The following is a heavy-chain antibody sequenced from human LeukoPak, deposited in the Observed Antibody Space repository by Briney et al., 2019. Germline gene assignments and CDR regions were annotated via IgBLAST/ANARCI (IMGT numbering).Heavy chain of an antibody. D-gene: IGHD6-13*01. J-gene: IGHJ6*03. CDR3: ARVRGPASGYSSSWYQDEDYYYYYMDV. CDR2: ISAYNGNT. V-gene: IGHV1-18*01. Sequence: ASVKVSCKASGYTFTSYGISWVRQAPGQGLEWMGWISAYNGNTNYAQKFQGRVTITADESTSTAYMELSSLRSEDTAVYYCARVRGPASGYSSSWYQDEDYYYYYMDVWGKGTTVTISS. CDR1: GYTFTSYG.